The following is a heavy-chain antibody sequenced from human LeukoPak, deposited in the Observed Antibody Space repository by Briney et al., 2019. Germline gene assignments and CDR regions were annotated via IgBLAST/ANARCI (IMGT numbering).Heavy chain of an antibody. Sequence: SETLSLTCTVSGYSISSGYYWGWIRQPPGKGLEWIGSIYSSGSTYYNPSLRSRVTISVDTSKNQFSLKLSSVTAADTAVYYCARQTGSGLFILPGGQGTLVTVSS. CDR3: ARQTGSGLFILP. V-gene: IGHV4-38-2*02. CDR1: GYSISSGYY. CDR2: IYSSGST. J-gene: IGHJ4*02. D-gene: IGHD3/OR15-3a*01.